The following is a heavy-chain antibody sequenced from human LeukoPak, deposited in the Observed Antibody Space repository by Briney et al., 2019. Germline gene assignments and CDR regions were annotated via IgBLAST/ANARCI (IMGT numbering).Heavy chain of an antibody. CDR1: GGSFSGYY. CDR2: IYYSGST. CDR3: ARVMDYYDSSGTSDY. Sequence: SETLSLTCAAYGGSFSGYYWSWIRQHPGKGLEWIGYIYYSGSTYYNPSLKSRVTISVDTSKSQFSLKLSSVTAADTAVYYCARVMDYYDSSGTSDYWGQGTLVTVSS. J-gene: IGHJ4*02. D-gene: IGHD3-22*01. V-gene: IGHV4-31*11.